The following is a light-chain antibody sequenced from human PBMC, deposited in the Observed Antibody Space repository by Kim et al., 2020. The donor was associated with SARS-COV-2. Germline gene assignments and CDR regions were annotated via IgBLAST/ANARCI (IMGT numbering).Light chain of an antibody. V-gene: IGKV1-39*01. Sequence: DIQMTQSPSSLSAAIGDRVTITCRASQNINSLLNWYQKKSGTAPKLLIYGASSLQYGVPSRFSGSGSVTDFTLTISGLQLDDFATYYFQQGYNSPRSFGQGTKVDSK. J-gene: IGKJ3*01. CDR3: QQGYNSPRS. CDR1: QNINSL. CDR2: GAS.